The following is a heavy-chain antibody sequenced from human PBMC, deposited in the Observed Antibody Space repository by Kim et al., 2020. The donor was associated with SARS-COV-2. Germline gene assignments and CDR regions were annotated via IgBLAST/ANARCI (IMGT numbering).Heavy chain of an antibody. CDR3: AREGDYDILFSAFDI. CDR1: GFTFSSYG. J-gene: IGHJ3*02. CDR2: IWYDGSNK. D-gene: IGHD3-9*01. V-gene: IGHV3-33*01. Sequence: GGSLRLSCAASGFTFSSYGMHWVRQAPGKGLEWVAVIWYDGSNKYYADSVKGRFTISRDNSKNTLYLQMNSLRAEDTAVYYCAREGDYDILFSAFDIWGQGTMVTVSS.